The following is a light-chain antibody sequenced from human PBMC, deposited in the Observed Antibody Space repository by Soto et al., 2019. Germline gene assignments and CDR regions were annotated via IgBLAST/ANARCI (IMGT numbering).Light chain of an antibody. V-gene: IGKV3-20*01. CDR1: QSISSNY. CDR2: GAS. J-gene: IGKJ5*01. CDR3: QQYGSSSPTT. Sequence: EIVLTQSPGTLSLSPGEGATLSCRASQSISSNYLAWYQQRPGQAPRLLIYGASSRATGPPDRFSGGGSGTDFTLTISRLEPEDFAVYYCQQYGSSSPTTFGQGTRLEIE.